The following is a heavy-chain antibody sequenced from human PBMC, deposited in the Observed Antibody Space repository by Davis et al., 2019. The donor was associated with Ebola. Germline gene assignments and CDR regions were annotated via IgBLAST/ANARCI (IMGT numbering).Heavy chain of an antibody. Sequence: PGGSLRLSCAASGLSASIYGMHWVRQAPGKGLEWVAFIRNDGNDQYYAGSVKGRFTISRDNSRNTLYLQMNSLRVEDTAVYYCARYMGSSGIGYFDYWGQGTLVTVSS. V-gene: IGHV3-30*02. CDR2: IRNDGNDQ. J-gene: IGHJ4*02. CDR1: GLSASIYG. D-gene: IGHD3-22*01. CDR3: ARYMGSSGIGYFDY.